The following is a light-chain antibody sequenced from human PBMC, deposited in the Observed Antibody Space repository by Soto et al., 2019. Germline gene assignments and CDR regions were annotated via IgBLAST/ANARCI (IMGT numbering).Light chain of an antibody. CDR1: QSVSSY. J-gene: IGKJ4*02. CDR3: EQRSNCPL. V-gene: IGKV3-11*01. Sequence: EIVLTQSPATLSLSPGERATLSCRASQSVSSYLAWYKQNRGQAPRLLIYDGSDRATGIPARFSGSGSGTGFPLTTSCVEAEDFAVYYCEQRSNCPLFGGGTKVEIK. CDR2: DGS.